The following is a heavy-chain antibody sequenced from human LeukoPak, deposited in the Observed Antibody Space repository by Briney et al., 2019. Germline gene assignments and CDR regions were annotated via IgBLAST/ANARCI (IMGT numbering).Heavy chain of an antibody. CDR2: IYYSGST. CDR1: GGSISSYY. J-gene: IGHJ3*02. CDR3: ARAFDYYDSSGYYYYAFDI. D-gene: IGHD3-22*01. Sequence: PSETLSLTCTVSGGSISSYYWSWIRQPPGKGLEWIGYIYYSGSTNYNPSLKSRVTISVDTSKNQFSLKLSSVTAADTAVYYCARAFDYYDSSGYYYYAFDIWAKGQWSPSLQ. V-gene: IGHV4-59*01.